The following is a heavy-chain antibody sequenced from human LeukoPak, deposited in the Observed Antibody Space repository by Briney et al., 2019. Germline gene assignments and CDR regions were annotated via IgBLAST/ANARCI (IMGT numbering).Heavy chain of an antibody. J-gene: IGHJ5*02. Sequence: GGSLRLSCAASGFIFSRYAMTWVRQAPGKGLEWVSAIGGSGYDTYYADSVKGRFTISRDNSKNTLDLQMNSPRSEDTAVYYCARGRPTSKNWFDPWGQGTLVTVSS. V-gene: IGHV3-23*01. CDR2: IGGSGYDT. CDR3: ARGRPTSKNWFDP. CDR1: GFIFSRYA.